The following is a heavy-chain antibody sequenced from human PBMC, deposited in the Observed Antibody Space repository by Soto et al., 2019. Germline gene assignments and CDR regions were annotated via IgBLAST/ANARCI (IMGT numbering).Heavy chain of an antibody. CDR2: ISSSSSYI. Sequence: EVQLVESGGGLVKPGGSLRLSCAASGFTFSSYSMNWVRQAPGKGLEWVSSISSSSSYIYYADSVKGRFTNSRDNAKNSLYLQMNSLRAEDTAVYYCARVTGDLRRYWYFDLWGRGTLVTVSS. D-gene: IGHD7-27*01. CDR1: GFTFSSYS. J-gene: IGHJ2*01. V-gene: IGHV3-21*01. CDR3: ARVTGDLRRYWYFDL.